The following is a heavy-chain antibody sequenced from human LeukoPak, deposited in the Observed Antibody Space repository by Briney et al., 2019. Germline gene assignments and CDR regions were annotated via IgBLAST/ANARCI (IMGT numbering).Heavy chain of an antibody. CDR1: GGSISSGGYY. V-gene: IGHV4-31*03. Sequence: SETLSLTCTVSGGSISSGGYYWSWIRQPPGKGLEWIGYIYHTGSTYYNPSLKSRVTILVDTSTNQFSLKLNSVTAADTAVFYCARGDRGDCYGSGSYSFDYWGQGTLVTVSS. J-gene: IGHJ4*02. CDR3: ARGDRGDCYGSGSYSFDY. CDR2: IYHTGST. D-gene: IGHD3-10*01.